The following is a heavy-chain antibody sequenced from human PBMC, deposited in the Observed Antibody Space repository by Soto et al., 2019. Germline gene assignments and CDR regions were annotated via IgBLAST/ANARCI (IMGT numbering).Heavy chain of an antibody. V-gene: IGHV3-48*03. CDR2: ISSSGGTV. D-gene: IGHD2-21*01. J-gene: IGHJ5*02. Sequence: EVQLVESGGGLVQPGGSLRLSCAASGFTFSSSEMNWVRQAPGKGLEWVSYISSSGGTVYYAGSVEGRFTISRDNAKNSLYLRMSSLRAEDTAIYYCTNDGGVWWPPSWGQGALVTVSS. CDR1: GFTFSSSE. CDR3: TNDGGVWWPPS.